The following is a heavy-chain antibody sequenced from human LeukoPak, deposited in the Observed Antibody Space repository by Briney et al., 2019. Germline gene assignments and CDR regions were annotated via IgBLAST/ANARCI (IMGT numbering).Heavy chain of an antibody. CDR1: GFTFSSYG. CDR2: ISYDGSNK. J-gene: IGHJ4*02. D-gene: IGHD3-9*01. CDR3: AKEAHYDILTGYSYYFDY. Sequence: PGGSLRLSCAASGFTFSSYGMHWARQAPGKGLEWVAVISYDGSNKYYADSVKGRFTISRDNSKNTLYLQMNSLRAEDTAVYYCAKEAHYDILTGYSYYFDYWGQGTLVTVSS. V-gene: IGHV3-30*18.